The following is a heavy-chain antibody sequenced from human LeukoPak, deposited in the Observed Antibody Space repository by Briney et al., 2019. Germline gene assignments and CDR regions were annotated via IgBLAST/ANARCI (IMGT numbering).Heavy chain of an antibody. J-gene: IGHJ4*02. Sequence: HPGGSLRLSCAASGFTFSNYWMHWVRQAPGKGLEWVSRINERATIISYADSVKGRFTISRENARNTLYLQMNSLAAEDTAVYYCVGDLILVWTPGDDFDHWGQGTLVTVSS. D-gene: IGHD3-16*01. CDR2: INERATII. CDR3: VGDLILVWTPGDDFDH. V-gene: IGHV3-74*01. CDR1: GFTFSNYW.